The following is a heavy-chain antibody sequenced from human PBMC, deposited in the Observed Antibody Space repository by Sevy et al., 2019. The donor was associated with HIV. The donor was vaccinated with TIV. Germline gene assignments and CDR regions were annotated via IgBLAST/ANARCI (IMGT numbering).Heavy chain of an antibody. Sequence: GESLKSSCAASGFTFSTYTMNWVRQAPGKGLEWVSSITSSSNYIYYADSVKGRFTISRDNAKDSVYLQMNSLRAEDTAVYYCARPYGSGSWEAFDIWGQGTMVTVSS. J-gene: IGHJ3*02. CDR1: GFTFSTYT. CDR3: ARPYGSGSWEAFDI. V-gene: IGHV3-21*01. D-gene: IGHD3-10*01. CDR2: ITSSSNYI.